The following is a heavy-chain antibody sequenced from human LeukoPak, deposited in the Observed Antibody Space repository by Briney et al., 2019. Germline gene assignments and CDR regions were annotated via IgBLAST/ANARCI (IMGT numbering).Heavy chain of an antibody. CDR2: VYYSGST. D-gene: IGHD1-26*01. CDR3: ATYSGSYFVDH. J-gene: IGHJ4*02. V-gene: IGHV4-39*01. CDR1: GASISRTIYY. Sequence: PSETLSLTCTVSGASISRTIYYWGWIRQTPGKGLEWIGTVYYSGSTYYNTSLKSRLTISVDTSKNQISLQLTSVTAADMAVYYCATYSGSYFVDHWGQGTLVTVSS.